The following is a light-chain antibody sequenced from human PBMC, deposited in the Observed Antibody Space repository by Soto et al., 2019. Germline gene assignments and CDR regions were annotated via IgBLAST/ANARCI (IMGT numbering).Light chain of an antibody. CDR1: QSVSSN. CDR2: GAF. V-gene: IGKV3-15*01. Sequence: EIVMTQSPSTLTVSPGERATLSCRASQSVSSNVAWYQQKPGQAPRLLFYGAFKRATDVPPRFSGRGSGTEFTLTISSLQSEDFAAYYCQQYSDWPRTFFQLTKLEIK. J-gene: IGKJ2*01. CDR3: QQYSDWPRT.